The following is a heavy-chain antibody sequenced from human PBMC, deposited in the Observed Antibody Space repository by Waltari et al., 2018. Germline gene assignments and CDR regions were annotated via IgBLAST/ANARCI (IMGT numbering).Heavy chain of an antibody. V-gene: IGHV4-39*07. J-gene: IGHJ4*02. CDR3: ARRRDGDYNY. CDR1: GGSLSSSSYY. CDR2: IYYSGST. D-gene: IGHD4-17*01. Sequence: QLQLQESRPGLVKPSETLSLTCPVSGGSLSSSSYYWGWIRQPPGKGLEWIGSIYYSGSTYYNPSLKSRVTISVDTSKNQFSLKLSSVTAADTAVYYCARRRDGDYNYWGQGTLVTVSS.